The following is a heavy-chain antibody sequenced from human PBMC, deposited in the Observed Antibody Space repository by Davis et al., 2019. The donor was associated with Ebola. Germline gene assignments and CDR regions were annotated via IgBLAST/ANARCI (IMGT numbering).Heavy chain of an antibody. CDR1: GFTVITKY. Sequence: GGSLRLSCAASGFTVITKYMSWVRQAPGKGLEWVSLIYSGGSTYYADSVKGRFTISRDNSKNTLYLQMNSLRAEDTAVYYCAREAVDFWSGYYTHYFDYWGQGTLVTVSS. V-gene: IGHV3-53*01. D-gene: IGHD3-3*01. CDR2: IYSGGST. J-gene: IGHJ4*02. CDR3: AREAVDFWSGYYTHYFDY.